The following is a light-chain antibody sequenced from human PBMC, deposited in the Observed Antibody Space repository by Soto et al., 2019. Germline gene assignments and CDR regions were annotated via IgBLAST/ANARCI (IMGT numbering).Light chain of an antibody. V-gene: IGLV2-14*01. CDR3: SSYTNINTRAGV. J-gene: IGLJ1*01. Sequence: QSALTQPASVSGSPGQSITISCTGTGSDIGGYNRVSWYQQHPGKAPKLIIYEITDRPSGVSNRFSGSKSGNTASLTISGLQAEDEAEYYCSSYTNINTRAGVFGTGTKVTVL. CDR1: GSDIGGYNR. CDR2: EIT.